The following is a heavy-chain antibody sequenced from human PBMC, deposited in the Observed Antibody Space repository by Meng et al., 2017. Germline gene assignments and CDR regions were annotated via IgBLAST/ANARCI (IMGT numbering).Heavy chain of an antibody. CDR2: IYHSGST. CDR1: GGSISSSSW. Sequence: VQLVESGAWLVEPSGTLSLTCAVSGGSISSSSWWSWVRQPPGEGLEWIGEIYHSGSTNYNPSLKSRVTISVDKSKNQFYLKLSSVTAADTAVYYCARMSVLLWFGELFLNWGQGTLVTVSS. J-gene: IGHJ4*02. V-gene: IGHV4-4*02. CDR3: ARMSVLLWFGELFLN. D-gene: IGHD3-10*01.